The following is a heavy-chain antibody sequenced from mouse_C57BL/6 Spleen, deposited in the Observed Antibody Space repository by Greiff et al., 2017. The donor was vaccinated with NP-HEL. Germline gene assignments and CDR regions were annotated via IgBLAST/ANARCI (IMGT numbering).Heavy chain of an antibody. J-gene: IGHJ3*01. CDR2: IDPSDSYT. CDR1: GYTFTSYW. Sequence: QVQLKQPGAELVRPGTSVKLSCKASGYTFTSYWMHWVKQRPGQGLEWIGVIDPSDSYTNYNQKFKGKATLTVDTSSSTAYLQLSSLTSEDAAVYYCARGGDQAWFAYWGQGTLVTVSA. D-gene: IGHD3-2*02. CDR3: ARGGDQAWFAY. V-gene: IGHV1-59*01.